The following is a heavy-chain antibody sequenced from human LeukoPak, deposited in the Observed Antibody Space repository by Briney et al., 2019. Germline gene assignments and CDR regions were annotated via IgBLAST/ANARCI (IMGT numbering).Heavy chain of an antibody. CDR1: GFTFSSYG. CDR3: ARGGYYGSGRYYFDS. D-gene: IGHD3-3*01. V-gene: IGHV3-30*03. J-gene: IGHJ4*02. CDR2: ISYDGSNK. Sequence: PGGSLRLFCAASGFTFSSYGMHWVRQAPGKGLEWVAVISYDGSNKYYADSVKGRFTISRDNSKNTLYLQMNSLRAEDTAVYYCARGGYYGSGRYYFDSWGQGTLVTVSS.